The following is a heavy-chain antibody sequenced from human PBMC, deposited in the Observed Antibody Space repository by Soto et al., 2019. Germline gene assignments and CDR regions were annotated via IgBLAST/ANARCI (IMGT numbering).Heavy chain of an antibody. CDR1: GGTFNNYA. D-gene: IGHD6-13*01. J-gene: IGHJ5*02. Sequence: ASVKVSCKTSGGTFNNYAIYWVRQAPGQGLDWMGGLIPLFNTPNYAQQFQGRVTITAAESTSTAYMELRSLRSEDTAVYYCARGYSSSYNWFDPWGQGTQVTVSS. CDR3: ARGYSSSYNWFDP. CDR2: LIPLFNTP. V-gene: IGHV1-69*13.